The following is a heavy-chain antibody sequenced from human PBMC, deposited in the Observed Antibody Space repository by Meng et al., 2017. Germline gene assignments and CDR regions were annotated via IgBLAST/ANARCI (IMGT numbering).Heavy chain of an antibody. D-gene: IGHD3-10*01. Sequence: QGQLVQSGAEVKKPGAQVKVSCKASGYTFTGYYMHWVRQAPGQGLEWMGRINPNSGGTNYAQKFQGRVTMTRDTSISTAYMELSRLRSDDTAVYYCARDYGSGRIILHFDYWGQGTLVTVSS. V-gene: IGHV1-2*06. CDR2: INPNSGGT. J-gene: IGHJ4*02. CDR3: ARDYGSGRIILHFDY. CDR1: GYTFTGYY.